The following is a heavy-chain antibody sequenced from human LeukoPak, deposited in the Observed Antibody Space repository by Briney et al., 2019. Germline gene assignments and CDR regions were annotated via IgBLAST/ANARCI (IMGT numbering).Heavy chain of an antibody. CDR3: ARESGSYVFDY. CDR2: INPGGGST. V-gene: IGHV1-46*01. Sequence: ASVKVSCKASGYTFTSYYMHWVRQAPGQGLEWMGIINPGGGSTSYAQKFQGRVTMTRDMSTSTVYMELSSLRSEDTAVYYCARESGSYVFDYWGQGTLVTVSS. CDR1: GYTFTSYY. J-gene: IGHJ4*02. D-gene: IGHD1-26*01.